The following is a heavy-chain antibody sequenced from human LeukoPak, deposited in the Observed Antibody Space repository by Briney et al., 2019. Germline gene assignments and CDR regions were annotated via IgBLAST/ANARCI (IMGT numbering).Heavy chain of an antibody. Sequence: QPGGSLRLSCAVSGFTFSTYAMSWVRQAPGKGLEWVSAIIGSGDSTYDADSVKGRFTISRDNSKNTLYLQMNSLRAEDTAVYYCAKEVATSGAGVFDVWGQGTMVTVSS. CDR3: AKEVATSGAGVFDV. V-gene: IGHV3-23*01. CDR2: IIGSGDST. D-gene: IGHD6-13*01. CDR1: GFTFSTYA. J-gene: IGHJ3*01.